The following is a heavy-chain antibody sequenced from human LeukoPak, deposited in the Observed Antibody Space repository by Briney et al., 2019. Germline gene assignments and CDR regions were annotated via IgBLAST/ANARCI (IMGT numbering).Heavy chain of an antibody. J-gene: IGHJ3*02. Sequence: SETLSLTSTVSGGSISSGSYYWSWFRQPAGKGLEWIGRIYTSGGTNYNPSLKSRVTISVDTSKNQCSLKLSSVTAADTAVYYCARSGYYGGYCSSTSCYRYDALDIWGQGTMVTVSS. CDR2: IYTSGGT. CDR1: GGSISSGSYY. V-gene: IGHV4-61*02. D-gene: IGHD2-2*01. CDR3: ARSGYYGGYCSSTSCYRYDALDI.